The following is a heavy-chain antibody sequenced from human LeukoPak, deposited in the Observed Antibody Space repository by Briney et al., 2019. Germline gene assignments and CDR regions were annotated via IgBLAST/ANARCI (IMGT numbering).Heavy chain of an antibody. CDR1: GFTFRNYW. CDR3: TRGPTDYYSDY. D-gene: IGHD1-1*01. J-gene: IGHJ4*02. Sequence: GGSLRLSCAASGFTFRNYWMSWVRQAPGKGLEWVANIKQDGSQKYYVDSQKGRFTISRDNAKNSLFLQVSSLRAEDTAVYYCTRGPTDYYSDYWGQGTLVTVSS. CDR2: IKQDGSQK. V-gene: IGHV3-7*01.